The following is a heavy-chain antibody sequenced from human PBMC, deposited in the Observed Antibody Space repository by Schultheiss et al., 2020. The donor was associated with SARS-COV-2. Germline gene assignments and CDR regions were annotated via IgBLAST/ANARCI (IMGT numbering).Heavy chain of an antibody. CDR2: IGSKANSYAT. CDR1: GFIFSGSA. D-gene: IGHD6-6*01. J-gene: IGHJ6*03. V-gene: IGHV3-73*01. CDR3: TRVQSSHYMDV. Sequence: GESLKISCGASGFIFSGSAFHWVRQAPGNGLEWVGRIGSKANSYATEFAASVKGRFTLSRDDSKNMAYLQMNSLKTDDTAVYFCTRVQSSHYMDVWGKGTTVTVSS.